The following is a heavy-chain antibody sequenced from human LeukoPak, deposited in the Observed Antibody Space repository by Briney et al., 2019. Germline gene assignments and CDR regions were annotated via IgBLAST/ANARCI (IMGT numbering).Heavy chain of an antibody. D-gene: IGHD3-9*01. J-gene: IGHJ4*02. CDR1: GFTFSSNY. CDR2: IYSGGST. Sequence: GGSLRLSCADSGFTFSSNYMRWVRQAPGKGLEWVSVIYSGGSTHYADSVKGRFTISRDNSKNTLYLQMNSLRAEDTAVYYCARDRLHYDSLTGYPADWGQGTLVTVSS. V-gene: IGHV3-66*01. CDR3: ARDRLHYDSLTGYPAD.